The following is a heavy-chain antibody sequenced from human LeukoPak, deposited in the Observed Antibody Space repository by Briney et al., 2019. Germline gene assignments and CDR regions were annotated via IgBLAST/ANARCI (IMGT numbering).Heavy chain of an antibody. CDR1: GFTLSGHS. J-gene: IGHJ4*02. Sequence: GGSLRLSCVVSGFTLSGHSINWVRQAPGKGLEWVSSISGSGSGGSTYYADSVKGRFTISRDNSKNTLYLQMNSLRAEDTAVYYCAKSGYNRFDYWGQGTLVTVSS. D-gene: IGHD5-24*01. CDR3: AKSGYNRFDY. CDR2: ISGSGSGGST. V-gene: IGHV3-23*01.